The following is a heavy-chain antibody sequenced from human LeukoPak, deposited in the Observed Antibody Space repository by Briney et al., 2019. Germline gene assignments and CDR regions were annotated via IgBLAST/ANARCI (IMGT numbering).Heavy chain of an antibody. J-gene: IGHJ4*02. Sequence: GESLEISCKGSGYSFTSYWIGWVRQMPGKGLEWMGIIYPGDSDTSYSPSFQGQVTISADKSISTAYLQWSSLKASDTAMYYCARSEEVATVDYWGQGTLVTVSS. V-gene: IGHV5-51*01. D-gene: IGHD5-12*01. CDR3: ARSEEVATVDY. CDR1: GYSFTSYW. CDR2: IYPGDSDT.